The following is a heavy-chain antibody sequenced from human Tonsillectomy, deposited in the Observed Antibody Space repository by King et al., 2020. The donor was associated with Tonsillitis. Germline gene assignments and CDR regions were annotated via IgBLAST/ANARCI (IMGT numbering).Heavy chain of an antibody. V-gene: IGHV4-59*12. CDR1: GGSISRYY. CDR2: IYYSGST. D-gene: IGHD2-15*01. CDR3: ARDIAHGYVDL. J-gene: IGHJ2*01. Sequence: QLQESGPGLVKPSETLSLTCTVSGGSISRYYWSWIRQPPGKGLEWNGYIYYSGSTNYNPSLKSRVTISVDTSENQFSLRLSSVTAADTAVYFCARDIAHGYVDLWGRGTLVTVSS.